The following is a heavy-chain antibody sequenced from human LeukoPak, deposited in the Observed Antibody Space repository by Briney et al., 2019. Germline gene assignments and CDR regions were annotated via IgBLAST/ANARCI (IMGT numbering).Heavy chain of an antibody. V-gene: IGHV4-59*01. Sequence: SETLSLTCTVSGDSISGYYWSWIRQPPGKGLEWIGYIYYSGRTDYNPSLKSRATISEDTSKNQFSLKLNSVTAVDTAMYYCARSRQEYYYGMDVWGKGTTVTVSS. CDR1: GDSISGYY. J-gene: IGHJ6*04. CDR2: IYYSGRT. CDR3: ARSRQEYYYGMDV.